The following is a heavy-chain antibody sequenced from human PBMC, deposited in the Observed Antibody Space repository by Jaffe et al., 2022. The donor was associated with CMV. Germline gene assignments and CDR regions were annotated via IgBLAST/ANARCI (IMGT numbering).Heavy chain of an antibody. V-gene: IGHV4-34*01. J-gene: IGHJ6*02. CDR2: INHSGST. D-gene: IGHD2-2*01. CDR1: GGSFSGYY. CDR3: ARGQPRDIVVIQAGMDV. Sequence: QVQLQQWGAGLLKPSETLSLTCAVYGGSFSGYYWSWIRQPPGKGLEWIGEINHSGSTNYNPSLKSRVTISVDTSKNQFSLKLSSVTAADTAVYYCARGQPRDIVVIQAGMDVWGQGTTVTVSS.